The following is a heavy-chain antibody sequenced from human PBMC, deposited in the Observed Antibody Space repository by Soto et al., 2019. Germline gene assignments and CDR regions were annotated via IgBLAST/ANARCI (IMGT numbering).Heavy chain of an antibody. D-gene: IGHD2-2*01. Sequence: ASVKVSCKASGYTFTSYYMHWVRQAPGQGLEWMGIINPSGGSTSYAQKFQGRVTMTRDTSTSTVYMELSSLRSEDTAVYYCARDSRIVVVPAATYYYYYGMAVWGQGTTVTVSS. CDR1: GYTFTSYY. CDR2: INPSGGST. J-gene: IGHJ6*02. V-gene: IGHV1-46*01. CDR3: ARDSRIVVVPAATYYYYYGMAV.